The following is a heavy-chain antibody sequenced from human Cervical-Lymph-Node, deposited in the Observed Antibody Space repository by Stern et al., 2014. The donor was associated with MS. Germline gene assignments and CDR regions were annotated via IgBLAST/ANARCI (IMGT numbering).Heavy chain of an antibody. CDR2: IIPMFGSP. D-gene: IGHD3-16*01. J-gene: IGHJ5*02. Sequence: QVQLVQSGAEVRQPGSSVRVSCKVSGDSFRKLAINWVRQAPGQGLDWMGGIIPMFGSPTYTPQFKRRVTITADESTRTAYMDMTNLRSDDTALYFCAIGGGRQSDSSWLGDWFDPWGQGTLVTVSS. V-gene: IGHV1-69*01. CDR3: AIGGGRQSDSSWLGDWFDP. CDR1: GDSFRKLA.